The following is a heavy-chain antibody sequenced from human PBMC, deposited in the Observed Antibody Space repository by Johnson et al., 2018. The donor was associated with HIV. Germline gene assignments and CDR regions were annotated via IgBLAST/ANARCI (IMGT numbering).Heavy chain of an antibody. D-gene: IGHD3-10*01. CDR3: TTDYGDAFDI. CDR1: GFTFSSYG. Sequence: VQLLESGGGVVQPGWSLRLSCAASGFTFSSYGMHWVRQAPGKGLEWVGRIKSKTDGGTTDYAAPVKGRFTISRDDSKNTLYLQMNSLKTEDTAVYYCTTDYGDAFDIWGQGTMVTVSS. J-gene: IGHJ3*02. V-gene: IGHV3-15*01. CDR2: IKSKTDGGTT.